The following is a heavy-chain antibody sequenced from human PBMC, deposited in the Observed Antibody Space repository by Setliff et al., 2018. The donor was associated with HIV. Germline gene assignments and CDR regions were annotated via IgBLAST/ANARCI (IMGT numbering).Heavy chain of an antibody. CDR2: VYPGDSDT. J-gene: IGHJ4*02. CDR1: GFNFLAHW. CDR3: ARLPYYVSGGVFDH. V-gene: IGHV5-51*01. Sequence: GESLKISCQCSGFNFLAHWIGWVRQVPEKGLEWMGIVYPGDSDTRYNPSFEGQVTVSVDKTITTAYLQLTSLKASDTAMYFCARLPYYVSGGVFDHWGKGTLVTVSS. D-gene: IGHD3-10*01.